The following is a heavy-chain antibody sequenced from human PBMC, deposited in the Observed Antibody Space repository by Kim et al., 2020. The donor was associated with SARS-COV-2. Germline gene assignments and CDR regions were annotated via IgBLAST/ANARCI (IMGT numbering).Heavy chain of an antibody. Sequence: YADAGKGRFNISRDNSGNALDLQINNLRAEDTAVYYCAKAYSSGWYFDYWGQGALVTVSS. V-gene: IGHV3-23*01. CDR3: AKAYSSGWYFDY. J-gene: IGHJ4*02. D-gene: IGHD3-22*01.